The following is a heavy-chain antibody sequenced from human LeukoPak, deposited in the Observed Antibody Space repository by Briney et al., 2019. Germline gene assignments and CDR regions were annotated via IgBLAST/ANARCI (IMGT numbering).Heavy chain of an antibody. CDR2: INPNNGDT. CDR3: ARNGQLLSGGNWFDP. Sequence: ASVKVPCKASGYIFTGFYMHWVRQAPGQGPEWMGWINPNNGDTKYAQKLHDRVTMTRDTSLTTAYMELTRLTSDDTAFYYCARNGQLLSGGNWFDPWGQGALVTVSS. D-gene: IGHD2-2*01. V-gene: IGHV1-2*02. CDR1: GYIFTGFY. J-gene: IGHJ5*02.